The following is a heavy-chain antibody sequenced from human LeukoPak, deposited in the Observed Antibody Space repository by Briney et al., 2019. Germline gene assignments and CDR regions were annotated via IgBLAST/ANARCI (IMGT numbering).Heavy chain of an antibody. J-gene: IGHJ4*02. CDR1: GGTFSSYA. V-gene: IGHV1-69*13. D-gene: IGHD4-11*01. Sequence: ASVKVSCKASGGTFSSYAISWVRQAPGQGLEWMGGIIPIFGTANCAQKFQGRVTITADESTSTAYMELSSLRSEDTAVYYCACHDDYQPEYYSDYWGQGTLVTVSS. CDR2: IIPIFGTA. CDR3: ACHDDYQPEYYSDY.